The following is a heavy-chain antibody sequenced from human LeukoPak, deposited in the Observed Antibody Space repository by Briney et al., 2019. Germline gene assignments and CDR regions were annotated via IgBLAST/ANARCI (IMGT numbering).Heavy chain of an antibody. CDR3: ARDQEDYFDY. J-gene: IGHJ4*02. Sequence: GGSLRLSCAASGFTFSSYEMNWVRQAPGKGLEWVSCISSSGSTIYYADSVKGRFTISRDNAKNSLYLQMNSLRAEDTAVYYCARDQEDYFDYWGQGTLVTVSS. CDR1: GFTFSSYE. V-gene: IGHV3-48*03. CDR2: ISSSGSTI.